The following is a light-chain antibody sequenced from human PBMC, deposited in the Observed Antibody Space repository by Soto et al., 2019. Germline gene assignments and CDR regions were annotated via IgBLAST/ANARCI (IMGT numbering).Light chain of an antibody. CDR1: QSLLYSSNNKNY. J-gene: IGKJ4*01. CDR2: WAS. Sequence: DIVMTQSPDSLAVALGERATINCKSSQSLLYSSNNKNYLAWYQHKSGRPPKLLIYWASTRESGVPDRFSGNGSGTAFTLTISSLQAEDVAVYFCQQYFSPPPLTFGGGNKVEIK. CDR3: QQYFSPPPLT. V-gene: IGKV4-1*01.